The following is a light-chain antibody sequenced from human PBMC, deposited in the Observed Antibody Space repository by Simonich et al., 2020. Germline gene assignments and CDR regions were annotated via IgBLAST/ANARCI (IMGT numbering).Light chain of an antibody. CDR2: DVS. CDR1: SSDVGGSNY. V-gene: IGLV2-14*01. Sequence: QSALTQPASVSGSPGQSITISCTGTSSDVGGSNYVSWYLQHPYKAPKLMIYDVSKRPSGVSNRFSGSKSGNTASLTISGLQAEDEADYYCSSYTSSSTWVFGGGTKLTVL. CDR3: SSYTSSSTWV. J-gene: IGLJ3*02.